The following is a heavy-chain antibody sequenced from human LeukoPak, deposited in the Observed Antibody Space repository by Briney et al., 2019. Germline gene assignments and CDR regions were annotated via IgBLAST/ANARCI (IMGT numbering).Heavy chain of an antibody. Sequence: GRSQRLSSAAAGFTFSSYGMHWVRLAPGKGLEWVAVISDDGSNKYYADSVQGRFTISRGNSKNTLYLQMNSLRAEDTAVYYCAKLGYCSGGSCSQNDAFDIWGQGTMVTVSS. D-gene: IGHD2-15*01. V-gene: IGHV3-30*18. J-gene: IGHJ3*02. CDR2: ISDDGSNK. CDR1: GFTFSSYG. CDR3: AKLGYCSGGSCSQNDAFDI.